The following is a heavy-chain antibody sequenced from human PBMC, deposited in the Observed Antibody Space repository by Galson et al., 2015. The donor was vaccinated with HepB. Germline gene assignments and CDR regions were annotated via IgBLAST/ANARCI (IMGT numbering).Heavy chain of an antibody. J-gene: IGHJ4*02. CDR3: TTERRAWWELPDDY. CDR2: IKSKTDGGTT. D-gene: IGHD1-26*01. CDR1: GYTFTSYG. Sequence: SCKASGYTFTSYGISWVRQAPGKGLEWVGRIKSKTDGGTTDYAAPVKGRFTISRDDSKNTLYLQMNSLKTEDTAVYYCTTERRAWWELPDDYWGQGTLVTVSS. V-gene: IGHV3-15*01.